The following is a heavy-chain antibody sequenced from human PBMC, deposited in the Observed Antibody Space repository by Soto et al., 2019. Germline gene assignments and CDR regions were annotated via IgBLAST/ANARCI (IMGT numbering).Heavy chain of an antibody. J-gene: IGHJ2*01. V-gene: IGHV4-31*02. CDR2: IFHSGDT. Sequence: SETLSLTCTLSGGSIDTSDYYGSWIRQQAGEGLEWIGYIFHSGDTYYNPSLTSRLAFSVDTSKNQFSLRLTSVTVADTAIYFCARHPRITRGWHFDLWGRGTLVPVSS. D-gene: IGHD1-20*01. CDR1: GGSIDTSDYY. CDR3: ARHPRITRGWHFDL.